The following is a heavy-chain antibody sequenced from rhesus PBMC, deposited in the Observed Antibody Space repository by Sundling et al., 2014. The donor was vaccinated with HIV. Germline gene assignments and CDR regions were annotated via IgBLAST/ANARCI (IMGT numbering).Heavy chain of an antibody. J-gene: IGHJ4*01. Sequence: QVQLVQSGAEVKKPGTSVRLSCKASGYTFTDYYINWIRQAPGQVLEWMGSINPSNGNAAYTQKFTQNFQDRVTLTRDTSTSTAYMELNSLRSEDTAVYFCARVGGLYSGAWSFDYWGQGVLVTVSS. CDR3: ARVGGLYSGAWSFDY. D-gene: IGHD6-37*01. CDR2: INPSNGNA. V-gene: IGHV1-200*01. CDR1: GYTFTDYY.